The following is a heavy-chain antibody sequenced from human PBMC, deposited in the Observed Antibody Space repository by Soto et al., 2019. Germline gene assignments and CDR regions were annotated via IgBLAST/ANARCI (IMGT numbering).Heavy chain of an antibody. V-gene: IGHV4-59*01. J-gene: IGHJ4*02. CDR2: IYYSGST. CDR1: GGSISSYY. D-gene: IGHD3-22*01. CDR3: ATSYYYDSSGYYFDY. Sequence: SETLSLTCTVSGGSISSYYWSWIRQPPGKGLEWIGYIYYSGSTNYNPSLKSRGTISVDTSKNQFSLKLSSVTAADTAVYYCATSYYYDSSGYYFDYWGQGTLVTVSS.